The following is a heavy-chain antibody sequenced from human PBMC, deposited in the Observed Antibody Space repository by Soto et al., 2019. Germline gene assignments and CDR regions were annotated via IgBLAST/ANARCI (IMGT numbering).Heavy chain of an antibody. CDR1: GYTFTGYY. CDR3: ARDSWHIVATMISSGGNAPKGAFDI. Sequence: ASVKVSCKASGYTFTGYYMHWVRQAPGQGLEWMGWINPNSGGTNYAQKFQGWVTMTRDTSISTAYMELSRLRSDDTAVYYCARDSWHIVATMISSGGNAPKGAFDIWG. D-gene: IGHD5-12*01. CDR2: INPNSGGT. V-gene: IGHV1-2*04. J-gene: IGHJ3*02.